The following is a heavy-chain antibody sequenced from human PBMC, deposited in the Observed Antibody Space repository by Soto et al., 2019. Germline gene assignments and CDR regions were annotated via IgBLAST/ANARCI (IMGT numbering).Heavy chain of an antibody. V-gene: IGHV3-30-3*01. Sequence: SLRLSCAASGFTFSSYAMHWVRQAPGKGLEWVAVISYDGSNKYYADSVKGRFTISRDNSKNTLYLQMNSLRAEDTAVYYCAKELGARATWGQGTLVTVSS. D-gene: IGHD1-26*01. J-gene: IGHJ4*02. CDR1: GFTFSSYA. CDR2: ISYDGSNK. CDR3: AKELGARAT.